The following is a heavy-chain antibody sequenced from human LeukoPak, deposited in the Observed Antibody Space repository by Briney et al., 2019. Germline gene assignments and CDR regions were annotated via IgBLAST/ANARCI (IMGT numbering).Heavy chain of an antibody. CDR3: ARIRDYVFDY. D-gene: IGHD3-10*02. V-gene: IGHV3-11*03. CDR1: GFIFSDYY. Sequence: PGGSLRLSCTTSGFIFSDYYMTWTRQASGKGLEWISYISSSGSYTNYTASVKGRFTISRDTAKNSLYLHLNSLRAEDTAVYYCARIRDYVFDYWGQGALVTVSS. J-gene: IGHJ4*02. CDR2: ISSSGSYT.